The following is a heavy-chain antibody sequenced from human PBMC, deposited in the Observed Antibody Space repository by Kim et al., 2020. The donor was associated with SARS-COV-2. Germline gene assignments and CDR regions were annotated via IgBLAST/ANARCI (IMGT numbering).Heavy chain of an antibody. V-gene: IGHV5-10-1*01. J-gene: IGHJ6*02. CDR2: IDPSDSYP. CDR1: GYSFANYW. Sequence: GESLKISCKGSGYSFANYWISWVRQTPGKGLEWMGRIDPSDSYPNYSPTFEGHVTMSVDKSISTAYLQWSSLKASDTAVYYCARPHTYDSGRNYGMDVWGQGTTVTVSS. D-gene: IGHD3-10*01. CDR3: ARPHTYDSGRNYGMDV.